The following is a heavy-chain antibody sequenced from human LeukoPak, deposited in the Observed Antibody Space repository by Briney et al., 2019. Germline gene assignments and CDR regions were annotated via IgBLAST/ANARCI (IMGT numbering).Heavy chain of an antibody. D-gene: IGHD5-24*01. CDR1: GFTFNRYW. V-gene: IGHV3-7*03. CDR2: IKQDGSQK. Sequence: RSGGSLRLSCAAAGFTFNRYWMNWVRQAPGKGLEWVANIKQDGSQKYYVVSVKGRFTISRDNAKNSLYLQMDSLRAEDTAVYYCASAARQRWLQIDYWGQGTLVTVSS. CDR3: ASAARQRWLQIDY. J-gene: IGHJ4*02.